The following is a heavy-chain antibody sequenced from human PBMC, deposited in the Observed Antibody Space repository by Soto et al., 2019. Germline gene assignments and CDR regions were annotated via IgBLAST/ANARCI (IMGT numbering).Heavy chain of an antibody. J-gene: IGHJ5*02. V-gene: IGHV4-31*03. D-gene: IGHD1-1*01. CDR3: AKNETTRPRFNP. CDR1: GGSITNGFYY. Sequence: QVQLQESGPGLVKPSQTLSLICTVSGGSITNGFYYWSWTRQHPGKGLEWIGNIYYIGTTSYNPSLKSRDTISIDRSRNQFSLTLESVTAADTAVYFCAKNETTRPRFNPWGQGTLVTVSS. CDR2: IYYIGTT.